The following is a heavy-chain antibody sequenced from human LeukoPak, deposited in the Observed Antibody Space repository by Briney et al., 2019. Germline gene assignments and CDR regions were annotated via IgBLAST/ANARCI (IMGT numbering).Heavy chain of an antibody. D-gene: IGHD6-13*01. CDR2: IYYSGTT. V-gene: IGHV4-59*01. Sequence: SETLSLTCTVSGGSIGTYSWNWIRQPPGKGQGWIGYIYYSGTTNYNPSLKSRVTISVDTSKNQFSLKLSSVTAADTAVYYCARGVYIAAAQYGYWGQGTLVTVSS. CDR1: GGSIGTYS. J-gene: IGHJ4*02. CDR3: ARGVYIAAAQYGY.